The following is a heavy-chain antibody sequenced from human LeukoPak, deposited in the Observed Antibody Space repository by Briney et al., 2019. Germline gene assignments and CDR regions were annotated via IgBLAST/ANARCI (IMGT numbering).Heavy chain of an antibody. J-gene: IGHJ4*02. D-gene: IGHD1-7*01. CDR2: ISKDGSDK. V-gene: IGHV3-30-3*01. Sequence: GGSPRLSCAASGFTFSDYAMHWVRQAPGKGLEWVAVISKDGSDKYYPGSVRGRFTISRDNSKNTIYLQMDSPRAEDTAIYYCARDYWWNYDYWGQGTLVTVSS. CDR3: ARDYWWNYDY. CDR1: GFTFSDYA.